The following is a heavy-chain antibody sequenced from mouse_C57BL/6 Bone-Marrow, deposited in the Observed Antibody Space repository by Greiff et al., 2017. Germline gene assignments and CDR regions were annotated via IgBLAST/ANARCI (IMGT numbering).Heavy chain of an antibody. D-gene: IGHD2-12*01. CDR1: GYTFTSYW. CDR3: ARKRDYSYTWFAY. J-gene: IGHJ3*01. Sequence: VQLQQPGAELVKPGASVKLSCKASGYTFTSYWMHWVKQRPGQGLEWIGMIHPNSGSTNYNEKFKSTATLTVDKSSSTAYLQLSSLTSSDSAVYYCARKRDYSYTWFAYWGQGTLVTVSA. CDR2: IHPNSGST. V-gene: IGHV1-64*01.